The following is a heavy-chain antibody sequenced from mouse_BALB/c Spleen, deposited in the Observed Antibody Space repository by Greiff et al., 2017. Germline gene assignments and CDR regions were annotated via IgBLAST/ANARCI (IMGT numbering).Heavy chain of an antibody. CDR3: ASRGGAMDY. Sequence: QVQLKQSGAELARPGASVKLSCKASGYTFTSYWMQWVKQRPGQGLEWIGAIYPGDGDTRYTQKFKGKATLTADKSSSTAYMQLSSLASEDSAVYYCASRGGAMDYWGQGTSVTVSS. V-gene: IGHV1-87*01. J-gene: IGHJ4*01. CDR2: IYPGDGDT. CDR1: GYTFTSYW. D-gene: IGHD3-3*01.